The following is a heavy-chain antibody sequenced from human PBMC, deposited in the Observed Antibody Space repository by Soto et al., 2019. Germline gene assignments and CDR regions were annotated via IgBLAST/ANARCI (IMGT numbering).Heavy chain of an antibody. CDR2: ISGDGYSA. J-gene: IGHJ6*02. V-gene: IGHV3-23*01. Sequence: PGGSLRLSCGGSGFIFSSNAMSWVRQAPGKGLEWVSSISGDGYSADYADSVKGRFTVSRHNSKSTLYLQMNSLRAEDTAVYYWGARAVAGEYYYYGMDVGGQGTTVTVSS. D-gene: IGHD6-19*01. CDR3: GARAVAGEYYYYGMDV. CDR1: GFIFSSNA.